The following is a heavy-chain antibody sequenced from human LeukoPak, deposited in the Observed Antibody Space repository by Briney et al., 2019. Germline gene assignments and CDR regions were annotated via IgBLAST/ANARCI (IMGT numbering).Heavy chain of an antibody. CDR2: INHSGST. Sequence: SETLSLTCAVYGGSFSGYYWSWIRQPPGKGLEWIGEINHSGSTNYNPSLKSRVTISVDTSKNQFSLKLSSVTAADTAVYYCARGFNDSSGYYYDPFDYWGQGTLVTVSS. CDR1: GGSFSGYY. V-gene: IGHV4-34*01. J-gene: IGHJ4*02. CDR3: ARGFNDSSGYYYDPFDY. D-gene: IGHD3-22*01.